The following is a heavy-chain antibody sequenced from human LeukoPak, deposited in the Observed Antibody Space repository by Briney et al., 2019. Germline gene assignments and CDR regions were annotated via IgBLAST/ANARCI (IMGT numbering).Heavy chain of an antibody. V-gene: IGHV4-59*01. CDR1: GGSLSSYY. CDR3: ARGGYDILTLGYYYYSMDV. CDR2: IYDSGST. J-gene: IGHJ6*03. D-gene: IGHD3-9*01. Sequence: SETLSLTCTVSGGSLSSYYWSWIRQPPGKGLEWIGYIYDSGSTNYNPSLKSRVTISVDTSKNQFSLTLSSVTAADTAVYYCARGGYDILTLGYYYYSMDVWGKGTTVTISS.